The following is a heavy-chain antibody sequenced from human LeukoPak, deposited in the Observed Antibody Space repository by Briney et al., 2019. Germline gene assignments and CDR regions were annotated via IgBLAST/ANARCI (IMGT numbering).Heavy chain of an antibody. CDR3: ARGPTLRYFDWLLSPTGYAFDI. CDR1: GGTFSSYA. Sequence: SVKVSCKASGGTFSSYAISWVRQAPGQGLEWMGGIIPIFGTANYAQKFQGRVTITTDESTSTAYMELSSLRSEDTAVYYCARGPTLRYFDWLLSPTGYAFDIWGQGTMVTVSS. V-gene: IGHV1-69*05. CDR2: IIPIFGTA. J-gene: IGHJ3*02. D-gene: IGHD3-9*01.